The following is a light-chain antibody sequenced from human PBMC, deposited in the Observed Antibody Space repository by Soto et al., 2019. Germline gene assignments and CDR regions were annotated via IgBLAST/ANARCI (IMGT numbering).Light chain of an antibody. Sequence: QSVLTQPASVSGSPGQSITISCTGTSSDVGGYNYVSWYQQHPGKAPKLMIYDVSNRPSGVSNRFSGAKSGNTASLTISGVQGEDGAEYYCSSYTSSSTLVVFGGGTKVTVL. CDR1: SSDVGGYNY. V-gene: IGLV2-14*01. CDR2: DVS. CDR3: SSYTSSSTLVV. J-gene: IGLJ2*01.